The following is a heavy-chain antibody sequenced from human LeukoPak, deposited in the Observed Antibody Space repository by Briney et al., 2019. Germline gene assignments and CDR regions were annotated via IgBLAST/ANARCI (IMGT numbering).Heavy chain of an antibody. Sequence: PGGSLTLSCAASDFTLTSYAVSGVRQARGGGVEWGSTISGSGSNTYYADSVKGRYTISRDNSKNTLYLQMNSPRAEDTAMYYCAKSDWYKRGEPDYFDYWGQGSLVTVSS. D-gene: IGHD6-19*01. V-gene: IGHV3-23*01. CDR1: DFTLTSYA. J-gene: IGHJ4*02. CDR3: AKSDWYKRGEPDYFDY. CDR2: ISGSGSNT.